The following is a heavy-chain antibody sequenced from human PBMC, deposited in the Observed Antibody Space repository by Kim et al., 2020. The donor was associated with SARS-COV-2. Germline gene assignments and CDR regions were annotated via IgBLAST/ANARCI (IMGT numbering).Heavy chain of an antibody. CDR2: ISYDGSNK. CDR1: GFTFSSYG. Sequence: GGSLRLSCAASGFTFSSYGMHWVRQAPGKGLEWVAVISYDGSNKYYADSVKGRFTISRDNSKNTLYLQMNSLRAEDTAVYYCAKGGLWFGRSPNWFDPWGQGTLVTVSS. V-gene: IGHV3-30*18. CDR3: AKGGLWFGRSPNWFDP. D-gene: IGHD3-10*01. J-gene: IGHJ5*02.